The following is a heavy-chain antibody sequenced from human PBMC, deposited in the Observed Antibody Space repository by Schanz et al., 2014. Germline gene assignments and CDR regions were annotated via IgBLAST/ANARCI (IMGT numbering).Heavy chain of an antibody. Sequence: EVQLVESGGGLVKPGGSLRLSCATSGFTLNNAWMNWVRQAPGKGLQWVARIKGKTDGGTADYAAPMKGRFTISRDDSKNPLFLQMNSRETEDPAVYYCTADLWFGAVWGVWWGQGTLVTVSS. CDR3: TADLWFGAVWGVW. CDR2: IKGKTDGGTA. V-gene: IGHV3-15*01. D-gene: IGHD3-10*01. CDR1: GFTLNNAW. J-gene: IGHJ4*02.